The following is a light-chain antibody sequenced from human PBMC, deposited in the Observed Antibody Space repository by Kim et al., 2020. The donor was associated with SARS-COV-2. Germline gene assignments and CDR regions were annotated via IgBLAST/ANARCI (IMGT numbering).Light chain of an antibody. V-gene: IGLV2-14*03. CDR1: RSEVRGYND. CDR3: SSYTSSRTLEV. Sequence: TGNRSEVRGYNDVCWYRQQPGRAPKFMIYNVSKRLSGGSNRSSGSKCGNTASLTSAGLQAEDEADYYCSSYTSSRTLEVFGTGTKVTVL. J-gene: IGLJ1*01. CDR2: NVS.